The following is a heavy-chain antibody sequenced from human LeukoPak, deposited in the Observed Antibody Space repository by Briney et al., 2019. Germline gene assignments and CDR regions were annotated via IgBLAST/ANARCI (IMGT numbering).Heavy chain of an antibody. CDR2: ISGSGGST. D-gene: IGHD2-2*02. Sequence: GGSLRLSCAASGFTFSSYAMSWVRQAPGKGLEWVSAISGSGGSTYYADSVKGRFTISRDNSKNTLYLQMNSLRAEDTAVYYCAKDQVVVVPAAIPGYFDYWGQGTLVTVSS. J-gene: IGHJ4*02. CDR1: GFTFSSYA. V-gene: IGHV3-23*01. CDR3: AKDQVVVVPAAIPGYFDY.